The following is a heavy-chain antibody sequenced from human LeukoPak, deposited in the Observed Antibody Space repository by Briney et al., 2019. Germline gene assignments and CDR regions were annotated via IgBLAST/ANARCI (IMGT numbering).Heavy chain of an antibody. D-gene: IGHD6-19*01. CDR2: INTNTGNP. CDR1: GYTFTNYA. J-gene: IGHJ3*02. Sequence: GASVKLSCKASGYTFTNYAMNWVRQAPGQGLEWMGWINTNTGNPTYAQGFTGRFVFSLDTSVSTAYLQISSLKAEDTAVYYCASLSPGIAVAGPRLDAFDIWGQGTMVTVS. CDR3: ASLSPGIAVAGPRLDAFDI. V-gene: IGHV7-4-1*02.